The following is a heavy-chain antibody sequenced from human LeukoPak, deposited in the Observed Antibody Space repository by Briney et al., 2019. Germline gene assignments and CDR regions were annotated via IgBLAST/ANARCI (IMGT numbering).Heavy chain of an antibody. Sequence: ASVKVSCKVSGYTLTELSMHWVRQAPGKGLEWMGRFDPEDGETIYAQKFQGRVTMTADTSTDTVYLELSSLSSEDTAVYYCATEGKMVRGVYSDYWGQGTLVTVSS. CDR2: FDPEDGET. D-gene: IGHD3-10*01. CDR1: GYTLTELS. V-gene: IGHV1-24*01. CDR3: ATEGKMVRGVYSDY. J-gene: IGHJ4*02.